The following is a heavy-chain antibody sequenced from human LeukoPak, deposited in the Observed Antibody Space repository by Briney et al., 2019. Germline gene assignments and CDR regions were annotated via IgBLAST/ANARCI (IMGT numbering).Heavy chain of an antibody. CDR1: GGSISNSDYY. D-gene: IGHD6-19*01. CDR3: ARDSRGIAVAGTASSADY. V-gene: IGHV4-30-4*08. J-gene: IGHJ4*02. Sequence: SETLSLTCTVSGGSISNSDYYWSWIRQPPGKGLEWIGYIYYSGSTYHNPSLKSRVTISVDTSKNQFSLKLSSVTAADTAVYYCARDSRGIAVAGTASSADYWGQGTLVTVSS. CDR2: IYYSGST.